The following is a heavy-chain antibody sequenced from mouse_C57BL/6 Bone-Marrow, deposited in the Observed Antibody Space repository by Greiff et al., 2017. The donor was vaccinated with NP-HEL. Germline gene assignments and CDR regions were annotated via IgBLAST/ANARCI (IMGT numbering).Heavy chain of an antibody. J-gene: IGHJ2*01. V-gene: IGHV1-61*01. CDR2: IYPSDSET. CDR3: ARSRPLYEDY. CDR1: GYTFTSYW. D-gene: IGHD1-1*01. Sequence: QVQLKQPGAELVRPGSSVKLSCKASGYTFTSYWMDWVKQRPGQGLEWIGNIYPSDSETHYNQKFKDKATLTVDKSSSTAYMQLSSLTSEDSAVYYCARSRPLYEDYWGQGTTLTVSS.